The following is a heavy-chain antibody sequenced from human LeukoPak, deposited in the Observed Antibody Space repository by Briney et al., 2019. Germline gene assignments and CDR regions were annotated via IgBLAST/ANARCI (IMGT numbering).Heavy chain of an antibody. D-gene: IGHD6-13*01. CDR2: ISHDGSKK. CDR3: ARDGVAAAGSGYYYYMHV. V-gene: IGHV3-30*04. Sequence: GGSLRLSCAASGFTFSGYAMHCVRQAPGKGLEWVAVISHDGSKKYYVDSVKGQFTISRDNSKNTLYLQMNSLRAEDTALYYCARDGVAAAGSGYYYYMHVWGKVTTVTVSS. CDR1: GFTFSGYA. J-gene: IGHJ6*03.